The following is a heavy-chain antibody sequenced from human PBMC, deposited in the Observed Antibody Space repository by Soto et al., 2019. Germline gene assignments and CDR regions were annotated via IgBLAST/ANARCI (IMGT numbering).Heavy chain of an antibody. J-gene: IGHJ4*02. Sequence: QVQLVQSGAEVKKPGASVKVSCKASGYSFTSCGISWVRQVPGQGLEWMGWISAYNGNRKYAQKFQGRVTMTTDTSTSTAYMELRSLRSDDTAVYYCARDLGGFPDYWGQGTLVTVSS. D-gene: IGHD5-12*01. CDR3: ARDLGGFPDY. CDR1: GYSFTSCG. CDR2: ISAYNGNR. V-gene: IGHV1-18*01.